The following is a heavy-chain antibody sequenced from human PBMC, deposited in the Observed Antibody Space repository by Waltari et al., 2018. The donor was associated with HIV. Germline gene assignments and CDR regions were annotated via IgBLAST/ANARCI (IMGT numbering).Heavy chain of an antibody. D-gene: IGHD3-22*01. V-gene: IGHV4-39*01. CDR1: GDSISSRNYY. CDR2: FYHSGAT. Sequence: QLQLQESGPSLVKPSATLSLTCNVSGDSISSRNYYWGWIRQPPGKGLEGIGSFYHSGATYYNPSLKSRVAIFVDVSKNQFSLEVSSVTAADTAIYYCATTAFYYESSGFFWGQGALVSVSA. CDR3: ATTAFYYESSGFF. J-gene: IGHJ4*02.